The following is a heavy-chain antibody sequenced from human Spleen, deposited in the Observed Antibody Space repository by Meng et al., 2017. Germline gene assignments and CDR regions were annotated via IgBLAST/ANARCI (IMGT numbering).Heavy chain of an antibody. J-gene: IGHJ4*02. CDR1: GFTFSSYW. CDR2: IKQDGSEK. D-gene: IGHD3-10*01. Sequence: GESLKISCAASGFTFSSYWMHWVRQAPGKGLVWVANIKQDGSEKYYVDSVKGRFTISRDNAKNSLYLQMNSLRAEDTAVYYCARGDSGFFDYWGQGTLVTVSS. CDR3: ARGDSGFFDY. V-gene: IGHV3-7*01.